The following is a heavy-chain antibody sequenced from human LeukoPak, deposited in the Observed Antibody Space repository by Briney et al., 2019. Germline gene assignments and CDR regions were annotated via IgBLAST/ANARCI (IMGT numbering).Heavy chain of an antibody. CDR2: IYHSGST. D-gene: IGHD3-9*01. Sequence: SGTLSLTCAVSGGSISSSNWWSWVRQPPGKGLEWIGEIYHSGSTNYNPSLKSRVTISVDKSKNQFSLKLSSVTAADTAVYYCARGTRRLRYFDWLLFGAFDYWGQGTLVTVSS. J-gene: IGHJ4*02. CDR3: ARGTRRLRYFDWLLFGAFDY. V-gene: IGHV4-4*02. CDR1: GGSISSSNW.